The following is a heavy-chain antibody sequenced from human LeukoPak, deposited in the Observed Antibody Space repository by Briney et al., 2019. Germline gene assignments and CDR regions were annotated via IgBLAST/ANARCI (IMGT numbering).Heavy chain of an antibody. CDR3: ATYYSDSSAYVHYLDS. J-gene: IGHJ4*02. CDR2: IYYSGST. CDR1: GGSISSYY. D-gene: IGHD3-22*01. Sequence: SETLSLTCTVSGGSISSYYWSWIRQPPGKGLEWIGYIYYSGSTNYNPSLKSRVTISVDTSKNQFSLKLSSVTAADTAVYYCATYYSDSSAYVHYLDSWGRGTLVTVSS. V-gene: IGHV4-59*01.